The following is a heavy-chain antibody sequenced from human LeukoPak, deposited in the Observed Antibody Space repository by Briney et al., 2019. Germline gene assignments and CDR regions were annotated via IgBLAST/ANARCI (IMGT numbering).Heavy chain of an antibody. D-gene: IGHD6-13*01. V-gene: IGHV3-53*01. CDR2: IYSGGST. CDR1: GFTVSSNY. Sequence: GGSLRLSCAASGFTVSSNYMSWVRQAPGKGLEWVSVIYSGGSTYYADSVKGRFTTSRDNSKNTLYLQMNSLRAEDTAVYYCARDESSSWYFDYWGQGTLVTVSS. J-gene: IGHJ4*02. CDR3: ARDESSSWYFDY.